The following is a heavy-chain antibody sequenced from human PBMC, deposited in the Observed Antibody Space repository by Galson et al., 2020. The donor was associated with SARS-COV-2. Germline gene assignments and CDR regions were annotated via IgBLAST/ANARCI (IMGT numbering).Heavy chain of an antibody. CDR3: ARDSQGGNDYNYLLF. V-gene: IGHV1-46*01. Sequence: ASVKVSCKASGYTFTSYYIHWVRQAPGQGLEWMGIINPSGGGTTYAQKFQGRVTMTRVTSTNTVYMELSSLRSEDTAVYYCARDSQGGNDYNYLLFWGQGTLVTVSS. CDR1: GYTFTSYY. D-gene: IGHD4-4*01. J-gene: IGHJ4*02. CDR2: INPSGGGT.